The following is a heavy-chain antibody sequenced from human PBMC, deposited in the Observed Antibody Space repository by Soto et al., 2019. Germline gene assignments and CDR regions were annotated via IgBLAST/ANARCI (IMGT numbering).Heavy chain of an antibody. CDR1: GYTFTGYY. CDR3: ARTHCSSTRCYVGSWDY. CDR2: INPNSGGT. Sequence: QVQLVQSGAEVKKPGASVKGSCRASGYTFTGYYMHWVRQAPGQGLERMGWINPNSGGTNYAQNFQGWVTMTRDTSISTAYMELSRLRSDDTAVYYCARTHCSSTRCYVGSWDYWGQGTLVTVSS. J-gene: IGHJ4*02. D-gene: IGHD2-2*01. V-gene: IGHV1-2*04.